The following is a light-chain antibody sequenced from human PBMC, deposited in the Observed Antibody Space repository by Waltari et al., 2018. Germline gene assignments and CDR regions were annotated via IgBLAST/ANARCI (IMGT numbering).Light chain of an antibody. V-gene: IGLV2-23*01. CDR1: SSDVGIYEL. CDR2: EGT. J-gene: IGLJ1*01. CDR3: CSYAGSNTYV. Sequence: SALTQPASVSGSPGQSITISCSGTSSDVGIYELVSWNQQHPGKAPKLLIFEGTRRPSGVSYRFSGSKSGNTASLTIAGLQTEDEADYYCCSYAGSNTYVFGTGTKVTVL.